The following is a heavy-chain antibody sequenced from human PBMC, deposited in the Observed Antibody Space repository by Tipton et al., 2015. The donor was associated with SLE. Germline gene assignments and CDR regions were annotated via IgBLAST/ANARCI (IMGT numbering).Heavy chain of an antibody. V-gene: IGHV1-18*01. CDR2: IKTYNGNT. D-gene: IGHD3-3*01. CDR1: GYTFTSYG. Sequence: QLVQSGAEVKKPGASVKVSCKTSGYTFTSYGIAWVRQAPGQGLEWMGWIKTYNGNTKYAQKVQGRVTMTTGTSTSTGYMELRSLRSDDTAVYYCARVNYDFWSGLNYWGQGTLVTVSS. CDR3: ARVNYDFWSGLNY. J-gene: IGHJ4*02.